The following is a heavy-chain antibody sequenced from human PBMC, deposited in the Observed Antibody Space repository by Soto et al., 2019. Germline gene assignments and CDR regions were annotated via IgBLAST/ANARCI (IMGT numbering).Heavy chain of an antibody. CDR3: ARAPDCSGGSCYRDYYYGMDV. J-gene: IGHJ6*02. CDR1: DGSISSYY. D-gene: IGHD2-15*01. V-gene: IGHV4-4*07. Sequence: QVQLQESGPGLVKPSETLSLTCTVSDGSISSYYWSWIRQPAGKGLEWIGRIYTSGSTNYNPSLKSRVTMSVDTSKNQFSLKLSSVTAADTAVYYCARAPDCSGGSCYRDYYYGMDVWGQGTTVTVSS. CDR2: IYTSGST.